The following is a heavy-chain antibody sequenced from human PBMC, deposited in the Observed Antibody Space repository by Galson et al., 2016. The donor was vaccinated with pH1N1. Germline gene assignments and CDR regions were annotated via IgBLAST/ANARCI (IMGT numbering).Heavy chain of an antibody. CDR2: TYYRSKWFY. CDR3: ARHSPGRAVGVFDC. CDR1: GDSVSSNSAA. V-gene: IGHV6-1*01. Sequence: CAISGDSVSSNSAAWNWIRQSPSRGLEWLGRTYYRSKWFYNYAVSVQGRITINPDTSKNQFFLQLNSVTPEDTAVYYCARHSPGRAVGVFDCWGQGTLVTVSS. J-gene: IGHJ4*02. D-gene: IGHD6-19*01.